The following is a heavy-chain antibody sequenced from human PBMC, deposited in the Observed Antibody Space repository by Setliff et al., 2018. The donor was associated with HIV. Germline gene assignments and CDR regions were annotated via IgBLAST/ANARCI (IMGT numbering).Heavy chain of an antibody. J-gene: IGHJ4*02. D-gene: IGHD3-22*01. CDR3: ARDQSDYYDSSGSAIYFDY. Sequence: SETLSLTCTVSGGSISSYYWSWIRQPPGKGLEWIGNIHSSGSTNYNPSLKSRVTISVDTSKNQFSLKLSSVTAADTAVYYCARDQSDYYDSSGSAIYFDYWGQGTLVTVSS. CDR1: GGSISSYY. V-gene: IGHV4-59*12. CDR2: IHSSGST.